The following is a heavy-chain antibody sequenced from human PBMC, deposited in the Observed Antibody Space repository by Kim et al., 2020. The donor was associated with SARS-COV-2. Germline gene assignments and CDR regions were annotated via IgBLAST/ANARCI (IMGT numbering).Heavy chain of an antibody. CDR3: ASWDYSDNAGLVH. D-gene: IGHD4-4*01. J-gene: IGHJ4*02. CDR2: FFRSGCT. CDR1: GAPISSYY. V-gene: IGHV4-59*13. Sequence: SETLSLTCTVSGAPISSYYWVWVRQPPGKGLEWMATFFRSGCTSSNPSLKSRVTISADTSNHQFSLQLSSVTAADTAVYYCASWDYSDNAGLVHWGQGTLVTVSS.